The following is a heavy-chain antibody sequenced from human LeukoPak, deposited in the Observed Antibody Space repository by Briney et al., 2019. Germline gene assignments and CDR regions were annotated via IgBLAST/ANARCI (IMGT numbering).Heavy chain of an antibody. D-gene: IGHD3-22*01. CDR1: GGSISSGGYY. V-gene: IGHV4-31*03. CDR3: ARVYYDSSGYSYYFDY. J-gene: IGHJ4*02. Sequence: SETLSLTCTVSGGSISSGGYYWSWNRQHPGKGLEWIVYIYYSGSTYYNPSLKSRVTISVYTSKNQFSLKLSSVTAADTAVYYCARVYYDSSGYSYYFDYWGQGTLVTVSS. CDR2: IYYSGST.